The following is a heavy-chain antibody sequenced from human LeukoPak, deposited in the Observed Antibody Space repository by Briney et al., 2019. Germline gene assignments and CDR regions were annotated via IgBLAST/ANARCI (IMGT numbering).Heavy chain of an antibody. V-gene: IGHV3-48*03. CDR2: ISSSGSTI. Sequence: GGSLRLSCAASGFTFSSYEMNWVRQAPGEGLEWVSYISSSGSTIYYADSVKGRFTISRDNAKNSLYLQMNSLRAEDTAVYYCAGDGYDSGTDVWGQGTTVTVSS. D-gene: IGHD3-22*01. CDR3: AGDGYDSGTDV. CDR1: GFTFSSYE. J-gene: IGHJ6*02.